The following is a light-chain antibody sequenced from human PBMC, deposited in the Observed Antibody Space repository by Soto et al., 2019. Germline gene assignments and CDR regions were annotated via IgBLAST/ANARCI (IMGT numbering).Light chain of an antibody. CDR2: GAS. CDR3: QQYGSSPPWT. J-gene: IGKJ1*01. CDR1: QSVSSSY. Sequence: EIVFTPSPDTLSLSTGERATLSCRASQSVSSSYLAWYQQKPGQAPRLLIYGASSRATGIPDRFSGSRSGTDFTLTISRLEPEDFAVYYCQQYGSSPPWTFGQGTKGDIK. V-gene: IGKV3-20*01.